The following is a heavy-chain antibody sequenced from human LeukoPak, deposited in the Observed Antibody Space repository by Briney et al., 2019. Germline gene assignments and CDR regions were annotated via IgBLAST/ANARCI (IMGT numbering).Heavy chain of an antibody. CDR2: ISGDGSST. V-gene: IGHV3-43*02. CDR3: ARDISGVRYIFDY. Sequence: GGSLRLSCAVGAASGFIFDDYAMHWVRQAPGKGLEWVSLISGDGSSTYYADSVKGRFTISRDNAKNSLYLQMNSLRAEGTAVYYCARDISGVRYIFDYWGQGTLVTVSS. CDR1: GFIFDDYA. J-gene: IGHJ4*02. D-gene: IGHD3-9*01.